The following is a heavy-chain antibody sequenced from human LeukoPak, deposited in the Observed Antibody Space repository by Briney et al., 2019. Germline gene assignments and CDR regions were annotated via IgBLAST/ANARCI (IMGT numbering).Heavy chain of an antibody. Sequence: SETLSLTCTVSGGSISSYYWSWIRQPPGKGLEWIGYIYYSGSTNYNPSLKSRVTISVDTSKNQFSLKLSSVTAADTAVYYCARRGMVRGAIRYYYYGMDVWGQGTTVTVSS. CDR3: ARRGMVRGAIRYYYYGMDV. V-gene: IGHV4-59*01. J-gene: IGHJ6*02. D-gene: IGHD3-10*01. CDR2: IYYSGST. CDR1: GGSISSYY.